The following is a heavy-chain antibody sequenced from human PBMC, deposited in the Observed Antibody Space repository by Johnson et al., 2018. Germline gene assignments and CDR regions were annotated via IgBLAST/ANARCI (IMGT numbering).Heavy chain of an antibody. J-gene: IGHJ1*01. CDR3: AKDIRRGGIAAAGTVGFQH. V-gene: IGHV3-74*01. CDR2: ISPDGSSA. Sequence: VQLQESGGGLVQPGGSLRLSCAASGFTFSDYWMQWVRQGPGKGLVWVSRISPDGSSASYPDSVKGRFTISRDNRKNSLYLQMNSLGTEDTALYYCAKDIRRGGIAAAGTVGFQHWGQGTLVTVSS. CDR1: GFTFSDYW. D-gene: IGHD6-13*01.